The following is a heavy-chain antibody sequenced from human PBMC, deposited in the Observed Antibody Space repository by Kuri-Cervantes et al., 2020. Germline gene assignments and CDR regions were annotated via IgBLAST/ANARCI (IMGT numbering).Heavy chain of an antibody. J-gene: IGHJ2*01. CDR3: AAVVSWGGGYYGSGDWYFDL. CDR1: GGTFSSYA. D-gene: IGHD3-10*01. V-gene: IGHV1-69*13. CDR2: IIPIFGTA. Sequence: SVKVSCKASGGTFSSYAISWVRQAPGQGLEWMGGIIPIFGTANYAQKFQGRVTITADEPTSTAYMELSSLRSEDTAVYYCAAVVSWGGGYYGSGDWYFDLWGRGTLVTVSS.